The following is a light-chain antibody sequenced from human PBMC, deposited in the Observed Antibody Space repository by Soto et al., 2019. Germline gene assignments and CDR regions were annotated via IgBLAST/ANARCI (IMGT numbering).Light chain of an antibody. CDR2: GAS. CDR3: QQYGSSP. J-gene: IGKJ5*01. V-gene: IGKV3-20*01. Sequence: EILLTQSPGTLSLSPGERATLSCRASQSVSSSYLAWYQQKPGHAPRLLIYGASSRATGIPERFSGSGSGTDFTLTIRRMEPEDFAVYYCQQYGSSPFGQGTRLEIK. CDR1: QSVSSSY.